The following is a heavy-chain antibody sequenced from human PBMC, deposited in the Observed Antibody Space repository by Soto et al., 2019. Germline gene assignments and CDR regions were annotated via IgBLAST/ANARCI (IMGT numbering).Heavy chain of an antibody. CDR1: GFTFSSYG. J-gene: IGHJ4*02. CDR2: IWYDGSNK. CDR3: ARDRPTYSSGWYYFDY. D-gene: IGHD6-19*01. Sequence: GGSLRLSCAASGFTFSSYGMHWVRQAPGKGLEWVAVIWYDGSNKYYADSVKGRFTISRDNSKNTLYLQMDSLRAEDTAVYYCARDRPTYSSGWYYFDYWGQGTLVTVSS. V-gene: IGHV3-33*01.